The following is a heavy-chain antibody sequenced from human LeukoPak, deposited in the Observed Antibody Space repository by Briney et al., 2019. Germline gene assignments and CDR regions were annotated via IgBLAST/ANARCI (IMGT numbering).Heavy chain of an antibody. J-gene: IGHJ4*02. CDR2: IFYSGST. Sequence: SETLSLTCTVSGGSISTSNYYWGWIRQPPGKGLEWIGNIFYSGSTYYSPSLKSRVTISLDTSRNQFSLKLSSVTAADTAVYYCAREKMITFGGVIANPFRPKSYFDYWGQGTLVTVSS. CDR3: AREKMITFGGVIANPFRPKSYFDY. CDR1: GGSISTSNYY. D-gene: IGHD3-16*02. V-gene: IGHV4-39*07.